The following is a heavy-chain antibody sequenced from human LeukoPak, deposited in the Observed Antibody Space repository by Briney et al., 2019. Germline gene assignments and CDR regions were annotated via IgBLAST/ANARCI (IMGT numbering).Heavy chain of an antibody. CDR1: GGSISNYY. V-gene: IGHV4-4*07. Sequence: PSETLSLTCTVSGGSISNYYWSWIRQPAGKGQEWIGRIYPRGSTTYSSSLKSRVTMSADTSKNHFSLNLTSLTAADTAVYYCARGRYCTATTCDAGGDAFDIWGQGTMVTVSS. CDR3: ARGRYCTATTCDAGGDAFDI. D-gene: IGHD2-2*01. J-gene: IGHJ3*02. CDR2: IYPRGST.